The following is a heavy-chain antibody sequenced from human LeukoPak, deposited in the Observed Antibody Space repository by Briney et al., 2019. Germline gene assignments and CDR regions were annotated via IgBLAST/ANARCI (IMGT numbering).Heavy chain of an antibody. J-gene: IGHJ4*02. Sequence: GGSLRLSCAASGFTFSSYAMSWVRQAPGKGLEWVSANSGSGDSTYYADSVKGRFTISRDNSRNTLYLQMNDLRAEDTAVYYCAKGRGYCSAGSCYSGFDYWGQGTLVTVSS. D-gene: IGHD2-15*01. CDR1: GFTFSSYA. CDR2: NSGSGDST. V-gene: IGHV3-23*01. CDR3: AKGRGYCSAGSCYSGFDY.